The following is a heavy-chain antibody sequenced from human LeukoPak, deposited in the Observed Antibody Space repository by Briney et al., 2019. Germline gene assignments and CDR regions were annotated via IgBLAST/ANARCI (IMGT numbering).Heavy chain of an antibody. Sequence: GGSLRLSCAASGFTFRSYGMHWVRQAPGKGLEWVAVISYDGSNKYYADSVKGRFTISRDNSKNTLYLQMNSLRAEDTAVYYCSGARSLVGATTVLRAFDIWGQGTMVTVSS. V-gene: IGHV3-30*03. CDR1: GFTFRSYG. D-gene: IGHD1-26*01. CDR3: SGARSLVGATTVLRAFDI. CDR2: ISYDGSNK. J-gene: IGHJ3*02.